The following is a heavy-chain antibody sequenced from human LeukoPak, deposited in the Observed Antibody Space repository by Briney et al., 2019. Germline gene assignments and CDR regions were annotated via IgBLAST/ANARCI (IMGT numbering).Heavy chain of an antibody. CDR2: IYYSGST. Sequence: SQTLSLTCTVSGGSISSGGYYWSWIRQHPGEGLEWIGYIYYSGSTNYNPSLKSRVTISVDTSKNQFSLKLSSVTAADTAVYYCARDDRLHNYDFWSGYYVYWGQGTLVTVSS. CDR1: GGSISSGGYY. D-gene: IGHD3-3*01. J-gene: IGHJ4*02. V-gene: IGHV4-61*08. CDR3: ARDDRLHNYDFWSGYYVY.